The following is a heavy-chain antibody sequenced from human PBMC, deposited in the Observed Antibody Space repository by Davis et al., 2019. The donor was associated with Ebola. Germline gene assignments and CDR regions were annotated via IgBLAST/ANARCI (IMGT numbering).Heavy chain of an antibody. Sequence: GGSLRLSCAASGFTFSSYWMNWVRQAPGKGLEWVANIKQDGSEKYYVDSVKGRFSISRDNAKNSLYLQMNSLRAEDTAVYYCARGVAVAGHYYYYYGMDVWGQGTTVTVSS. CDR1: GFTFSSYW. CDR3: ARGVAVAGHYYYYYGMDV. D-gene: IGHD6-19*01. V-gene: IGHV3-7*03. J-gene: IGHJ6*02. CDR2: IKQDGSEK.